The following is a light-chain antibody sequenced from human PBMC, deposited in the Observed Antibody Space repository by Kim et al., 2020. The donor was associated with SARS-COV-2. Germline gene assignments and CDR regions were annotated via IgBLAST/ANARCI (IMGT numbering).Light chain of an antibody. CDR1: SSNIGADYA. Sequence: QTVTIAGTGSSSNIGADYAVHWYQQFPGTAPKLLIYSNTNRPSGVPDRFSGSKSGTSASLAITGLQPEDEADYYCQSYDSSLSGSVFGGGTQLTVL. J-gene: IGLJ3*02. V-gene: IGLV1-40*01. CDR3: QSYDSSLSGSV. CDR2: SNT.